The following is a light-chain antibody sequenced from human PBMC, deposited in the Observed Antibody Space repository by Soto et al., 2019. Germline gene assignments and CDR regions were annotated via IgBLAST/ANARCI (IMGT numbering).Light chain of an antibody. V-gene: IGKV3-15*01. CDR2: GAF. CDR1: QSVSSS. CDR3: LHYDNWWT. Sequence: EIVMTQSPATLSLSPGERATLSCRASQSVSSSLAWYQQKPGQPPRLLIDGAFTRATGIPARGSGSGSGTEFTLTISCLQSDEFAFYYCLHYDNWWTFGQGTKVEIK. J-gene: IGKJ1*01.